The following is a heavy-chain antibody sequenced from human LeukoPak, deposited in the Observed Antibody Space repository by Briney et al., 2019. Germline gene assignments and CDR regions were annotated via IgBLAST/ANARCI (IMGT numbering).Heavy chain of an antibody. V-gene: IGHV4-30-4*01. CDR2: IYYSGST. CDR1: GGSITSSDYY. J-gene: IGHJ3*02. D-gene: IGHD2-15*01. Sequence: SETLSLTCTVSGGSITSSDYYWSWIRQPPGKGLEWIGYIYYSGSTYYNPSLKSRLAISLATSKNQFSLELSSVTAADTAVYYCARVSRTRYCRGGSCYSGVDAFDIWGQGTVVTVSS. CDR3: ARVSRTRYCRGGSCYSGVDAFDI.